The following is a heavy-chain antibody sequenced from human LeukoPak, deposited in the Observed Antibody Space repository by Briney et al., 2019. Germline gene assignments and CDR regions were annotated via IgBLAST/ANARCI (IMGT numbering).Heavy chain of an antibody. V-gene: IGHV3-23*01. CDR2: ISGSGGST. Sequence: GGSLRLSCAASGFTFSSYAMSWVRQAPGKGLEWVSAISGSGGSTYYADSVKGRFTISRDNAKNSLYLQMNSLRAEDTAVYYCARGLEMEYYYYMDVWGKGTTVTVSS. CDR3: ARGLEMEYYYYMDV. CDR1: GFTFSSYA. D-gene: IGHD5-24*01. J-gene: IGHJ6*03.